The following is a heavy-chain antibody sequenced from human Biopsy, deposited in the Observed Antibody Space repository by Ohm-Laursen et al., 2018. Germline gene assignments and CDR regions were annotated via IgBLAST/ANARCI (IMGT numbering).Heavy chain of an antibody. CDR3: TKDRYNYTPIGGLSMDV. J-gene: IGHJ6*02. V-gene: IGHV3-30*18. D-gene: IGHD5-18*01. Sequence: SLRLSCAASGFTFNNYGMQWVRQAPGKGLEWVAFIFYDGSNTYYADSVKGRFTISRDNSRDTLYLQMSSLRAEDTAVYYCTKDRYNYTPIGGLSMDVWGQGTTVAVSS. CDR1: GFTFNNYG. CDR2: IFYDGSNT.